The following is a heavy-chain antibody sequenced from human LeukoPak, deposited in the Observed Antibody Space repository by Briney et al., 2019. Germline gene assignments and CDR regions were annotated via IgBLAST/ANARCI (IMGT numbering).Heavy chain of an antibody. CDR3: ARGDFCSKSNCYLRPMDV. CDR1: GGSISDYY. CDR2: IYYSGST. D-gene: IGHD3-3*01. V-gene: IGHV4-59*01. J-gene: IGHJ6*03. Sequence: SETLSLTRTVSGGSISDYYWNWIRQPPGKGLEWIGYIYYSGSTTYNPSLKSRVTMSVDTAKNQFSLKLRSVTAADTAVYYCARGDFCSKSNCYLRPMDVWGKGTTVTVSS.